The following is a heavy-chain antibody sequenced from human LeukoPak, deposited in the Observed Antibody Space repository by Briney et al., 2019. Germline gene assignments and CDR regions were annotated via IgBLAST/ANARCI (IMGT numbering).Heavy chain of an antibody. V-gene: IGHV3-21*01. CDR2: ISGNSFWI. CDR3: ARKVPSAQSDF. Sequence: PGGSLRLSCAVSGFTFSSYSMNWVRQAPGKGLEWVSAISGNSFWIYYADSVKGRFTISRDNAKNSLYLQMDSLRADDTAVYYCARKVPSAQSDFWGQGTLATVSS. J-gene: IGHJ4*02. CDR1: GFTFSSYS.